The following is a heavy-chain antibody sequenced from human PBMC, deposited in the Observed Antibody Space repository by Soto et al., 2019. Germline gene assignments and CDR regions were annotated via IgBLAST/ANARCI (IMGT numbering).Heavy chain of an antibody. CDR3: AIPLTRTTPFDY. CDR1: GYTFTNYY. V-gene: IGHV5-10-1*01. Sequence: GESLKISCQASGYTFTNYYIAWVRQVPGKGLEWMGRIDPSDSYIKYSPSFEGHVTMSVDKSISTAFLQWSRLEASDTAMYFCAIPLTRTTPFDYWGQGSLVTVSS. CDR2: IDPSDSYI. J-gene: IGHJ4*02. D-gene: IGHD1-7*01.